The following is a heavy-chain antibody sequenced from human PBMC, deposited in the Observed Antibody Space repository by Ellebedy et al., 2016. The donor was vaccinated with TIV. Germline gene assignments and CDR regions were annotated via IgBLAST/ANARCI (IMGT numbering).Heavy chain of an antibody. CDR2: FYIDGTT. CDR3: ARTKTKPGYSYPFYYDY. Sequence: GGSLRLSXAASGFTVNTNYMSWVRRAPGKGLEWLSIFYIDGTTYYADSVKGRFTISRDNSRNTLSLQMNSLRAEDTAVYYCARTKTKPGYSYPFYYDYWGQGTLVTVSS. V-gene: IGHV3-53*01. CDR1: GFTVNTNY. J-gene: IGHJ4*02. D-gene: IGHD5-24*01.